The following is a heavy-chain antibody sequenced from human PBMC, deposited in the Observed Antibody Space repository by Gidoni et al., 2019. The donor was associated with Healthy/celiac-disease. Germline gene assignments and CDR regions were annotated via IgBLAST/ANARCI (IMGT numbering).Heavy chain of an antibody. V-gene: IGHV3-21*01. Sequence: EVQLVESGGGLVKHGASLRLSCAASGFTFSRYSMNWARQAPGKGLEWVSSSSSSSSYIYYADSVKGRFTISRDNAKNSLYLQMNSLRAEDTAVYYCARGDRWELPVDYWGQGTLVTVSS. CDR2: SSSSSSYI. CDR3: ARGDRWELPVDY. CDR1: GFTFSRYS. D-gene: IGHD1-26*01. J-gene: IGHJ4*02.